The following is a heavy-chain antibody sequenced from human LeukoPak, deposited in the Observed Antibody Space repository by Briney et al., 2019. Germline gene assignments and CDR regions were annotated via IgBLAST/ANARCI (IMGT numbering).Heavy chain of an antibody. CDR3: ARESRHKYFDY. Sequence: PGESLRLSCAASGFTFSSYAMHWVRQAPGKGLEWVAVISYDGSNKYYADSVKGRFTISRDNSKNTLYLQMNSLRAEDTAVYYCARESRHKYFDYWGQGTLVTVSS. CDR1: GFTFSSYA. CDR2: ISYDGSNK. J-gene: IGHJ4*02. V-gene: IGHV3-30-3*01.